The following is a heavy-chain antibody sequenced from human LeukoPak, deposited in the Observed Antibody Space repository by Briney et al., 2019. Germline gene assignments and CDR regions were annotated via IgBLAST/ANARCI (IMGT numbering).Heavy chain of an antibody. CDR3: ASVDIVTHDAFDI. Sequence: SQTLSLTCTVSGGSISSGDYYWSWIRQPPGKGLEWIGYIYYSGSTYYNPSLKSRVTISVDTSKNQFSLKLSSVTAADTAVYYCASVDIVTHDAFDIWGQGTMVTVSS. D-gene: IGHD5-12*01. J-gene: IGHJ3*02. CDR1: GGSISSGDYY. CDR2: IYYSGST. V-gene: IGHV4-30-4*01.